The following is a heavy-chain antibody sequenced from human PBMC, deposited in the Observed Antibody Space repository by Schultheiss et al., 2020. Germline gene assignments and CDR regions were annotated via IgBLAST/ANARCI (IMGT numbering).Heavy chain of an antibody. J-gene: IGHJ1*01. V-gene: IGHV3-15*01. CDR1: GFTFSHAW. CDR3: TTMLSFGDLLAEYFQH. Sequence: GESLKISCATSGFTFSHAWMSWVRQAPGKGLEWVSHIKIKVDGGAANYGAAVKGRFTISRDDSTSTLYLQMNSLKPEDTAIYYCTTMLSFGDLLAEYFQHWGQGTLGTGYS. D-gene: IGHD3-10*01. CDR2: IKIKVDGGAA.